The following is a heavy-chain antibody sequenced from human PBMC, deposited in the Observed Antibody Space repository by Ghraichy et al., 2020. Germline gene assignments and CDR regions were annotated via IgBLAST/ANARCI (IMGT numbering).Heavy chain of an antibody. J-gene: IGHJ6*02. CDR1: GFTFNNYG. CDR2: ISYDGDNK. CDR3: AKDRVGAMQRVWYGMDV. D-gene: IGHD1-26*01. Sequence: GGSLRLSCSASGFTFNNYGLNWVRQAPGKGLEWVAFISYDGDNKYYVDSVKGRFTISRDNSKNMLYLQMNSLRNEDTAVYTCAKDRVGAMQRVWYGMDVWGQGTTVTVSS. V-gene: IGHV3-30*18.